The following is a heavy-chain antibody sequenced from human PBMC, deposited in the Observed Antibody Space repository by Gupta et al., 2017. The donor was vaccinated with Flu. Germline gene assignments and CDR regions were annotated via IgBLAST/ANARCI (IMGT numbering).Heavy chain of an antibody. Sequence: SWIRQPPGKVLEWIGEINHSGTTNYNPSLKSRVTISVDTSKNQFSLKLSSVTAADTAVYYCAIGYPRILYLVLGKGTTVTVSS. D-gene: IGHD2-8*01. CDR2: INHSGTT. J-gene: IGHJ6*04. CDR3: AIGYPRILYLV. V-gene: IGHV4-34*01.